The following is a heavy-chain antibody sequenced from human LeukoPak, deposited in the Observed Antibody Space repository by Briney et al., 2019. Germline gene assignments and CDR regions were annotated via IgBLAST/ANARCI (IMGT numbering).Heavy chain of an antibody. CDR3: ARHISSGGTYAHFDY. D-gene: IGHD1-26*01. CDR1: GGSISGYY. Sequence: SETLSLTCTVSGGSISGYYWSWIRQPPEKGLEWIGYIHYNGITNYNPSLKTRVTMSLDTSKNQVSLNLNSVTAADTAVYYCARHISSGGTYAHFDYWGQGTLVTVSS. V-gene: IGHV4-59*08. CDR2: IHYNGIT. J-gene: IGHJ4*02.